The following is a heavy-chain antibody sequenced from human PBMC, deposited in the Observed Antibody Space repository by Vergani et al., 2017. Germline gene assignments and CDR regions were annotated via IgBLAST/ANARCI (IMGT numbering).Heavy chain of an antibody. Sequence: EVQLLESGGGLVQPGGSLRLSCEASGFSFPGYAMSWVRQAPGKGLEWVANIKQDGSEKYYVDSVKGRFTISRDNAKNSLYLQMNSLRAEDTAVYYCARGWELLNYWGQGTLVTVSS. J-gene: IGHJ4*02. D-gene: IGHD1-26*01. V-gene: IGHV3-7*01. CDR3: ARGWELLNY. CDR1: GFSFPGYA. CDR2: IKQDGSEK.